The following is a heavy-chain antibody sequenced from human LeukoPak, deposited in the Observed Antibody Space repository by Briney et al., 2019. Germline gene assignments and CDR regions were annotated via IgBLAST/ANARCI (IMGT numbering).Heavy chain of an antibody. J-gene: IGHJ4*02. V-gene: IGHV3-7*01. CDR2: IKPDGSEK. D-gene: IGHD5-12*01. CDR1: GFTFSFYW. Sequence: GGSLRLSCAASGFTFSFYWMTWVRQAPGKGPEWVSNIKPDGSEKYYVDSVKGRFTISKDNADNSVYLQMNSLRAEDTAVYYCARGGSGYEYWGQGTLVTVSS. CDR3: ARGGSGYEY.